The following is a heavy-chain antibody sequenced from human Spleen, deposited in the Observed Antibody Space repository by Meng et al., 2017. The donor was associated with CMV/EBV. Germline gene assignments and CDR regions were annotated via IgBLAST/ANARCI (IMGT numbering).Heavy chain of an antibody. J-gene: IGHJ5*02. Sequence: ASVKVSCKASGYTFTSYGISWVRQAPGQGPEWMGWISSYKGNTNHAQKFQGRVTLKTDTSTSTLYMELRSLRYDDTAVYYCARDHRDCTGGNCYWFDPWGQGTLVTVSS. V-gene: IGHV1-18*01. CDR2: ISSYKGNT. CDR3: ARDHRDCTGGNCYWFDP. CDR1: GYTFTSYG. D-gene: IGHD2-15*01.